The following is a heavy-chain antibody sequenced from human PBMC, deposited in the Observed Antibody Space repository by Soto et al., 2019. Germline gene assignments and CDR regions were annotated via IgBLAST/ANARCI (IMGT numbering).Heavy chain of an antibody. CDR1: GGSVTSGEDY. Sequence: SETLSLTCTVSGGSVTSGEDYWSWIRQSPGKGLEWIGYISNSGSTGYNPSLKTRLSMSVDRSKNQFTLRLTSVTAADTAVYFCATESGSTYGYFDYWGQGTRVTVS. CDR3: ATESGSTYGYFDY. CDR2: ISNSGST. D-gene: IGHD5-18*01. V-gene: IGHV4-30-4*01. J-gene: IGHJ4*02.